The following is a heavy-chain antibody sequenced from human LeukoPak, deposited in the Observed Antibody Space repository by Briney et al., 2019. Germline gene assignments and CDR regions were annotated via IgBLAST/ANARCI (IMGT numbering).Heavy chain of an antibody. CDR3: AKEDSSSWYSNHYYYMDV. CDR2: FYSGGST. J-gene: IGHJ6*03. V-gene: IGHV3-53*01. D-gene: IGHD6-13*01. CDR1: GFTFSSNY. Sequence: GGSLRLSCAASGFTFSSNYMSWVRQAPGKGLEWVSVFYSGGSTYYADSVKGRFTISRDNSKNTLYLQTNSLRVEDTAVYYCAKEDSSSWYSNHYYYMDVWGKGTTVTVSS.